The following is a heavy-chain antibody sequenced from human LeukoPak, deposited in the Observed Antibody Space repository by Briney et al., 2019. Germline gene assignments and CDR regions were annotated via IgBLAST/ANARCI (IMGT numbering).Heavy chain of an antibody. CDR3: ARERV. Sequence: GGSLRLSCAASGFTVSRNYMSWVRQAPGKGLEWVSVIYSGGSTYYADSVKGRFIISRDISKNAVYLQMNSLRVEDTAVYYCARERVWGQGTLVTASS. J-gene: IGHJ4*02. CDR2: IYSGGST. V-gene: IGHV3-53*01. CDR1: GFTVSRNY.